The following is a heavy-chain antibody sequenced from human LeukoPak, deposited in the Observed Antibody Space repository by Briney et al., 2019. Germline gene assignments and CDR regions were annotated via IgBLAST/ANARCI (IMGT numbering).Heavy chain of an antibody. CDR1: GGTFSSYG. D-gene: IGHD2-2*01. CDR2: ISAYNGNT. V-gene: IGHV1-18*01. J-gene: IGHJ4*02. Sequence: GASVKVSCKASGGTFSSYGISWVRQAPGQGLEWMGWISAYNGNTNYAQKLQGRVTMTTDTSTSTAYMELRSLRSDDTAVYYCARDRVVVPAAMSGGEDFDYWGQGTLVTVSS. CDR3: ARDRVVVPAAMSGGEDFDY.